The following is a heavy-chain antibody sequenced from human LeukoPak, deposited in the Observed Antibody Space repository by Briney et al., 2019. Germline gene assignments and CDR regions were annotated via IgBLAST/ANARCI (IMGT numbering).Heavy chain of an antibody. J-gene: IGHJ5*02. CDR3: ARDIVVVPAATLYNWFDP. CDR2: INPNSGGT. Sequence: GASVKVSCKASGYTFTGYYMHWVRQAPGQGLEWMGWINPNSGGTNYAQKLQGRVTMTTDTSTSTAYMELRSLRSDDTAVYYCARDIVVVPAATLYNWFDPWGQGTLVTVSS. V-gene: IGHV1-2*02. D-gene: IGHD2-2*01. CDR1: GYTFTGYY.